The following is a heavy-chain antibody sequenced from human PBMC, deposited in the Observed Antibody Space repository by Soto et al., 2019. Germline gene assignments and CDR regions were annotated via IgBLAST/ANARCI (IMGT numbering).Heavy chain of an antibody. Sequence: EVQLLESGGGLVQPGGSLRLSCAASGFTFSSYAMSCVRQAPGKGLEWVSAVSGSGGSTYYAYSVKGRFTISRDNSKNTLYLQMNSLRAEDTAVYYCAKDSTSGYDYFDYWGQGTLVTVSS. V-gene: IGHV3-23*01. J-gene: IGHJ4*02. D-gene: IGHD5-12*01. CDR3: AKDSTSGYDYFDY. CDR2: VSGSGGST. CDR1: GFTFSSYA.